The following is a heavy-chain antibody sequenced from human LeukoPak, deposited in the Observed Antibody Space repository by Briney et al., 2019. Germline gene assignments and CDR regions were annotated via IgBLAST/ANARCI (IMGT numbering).Heavy chain of an antibody. J-gene: IGHJ3*02. Sequence: PSETLSLTCTVSGGSISSSSYYWGWIRQPPGKGLEWIGSIYYSGSTYYNPSLKSRVTISVDTSKNQFSLKLSSVTAADTAVYYCARQTDYYDSSGYYIDAFDIWGQGTMDTVSS. CDR1: GGSISSSSYY. CDR3: ARQTDYYDSSGYYIDAFDI. D-gene: IGHD3-22*01. CDR2: IYYSGST. V-gene: IGHV4-39*01.